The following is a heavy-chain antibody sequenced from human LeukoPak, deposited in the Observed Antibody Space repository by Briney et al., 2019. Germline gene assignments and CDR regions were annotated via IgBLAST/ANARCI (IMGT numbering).Heavy chain of an antibody. CDR1: AYTFTGYF. V-gene: IGHV1-2*02. CDR2: INPNSGVT. D-gene: IGHD3-22*01. J-gene: IGHJ4*02. Sequence: ASVKVSCKASAYTFTGYFMYWVRQDPGQGLEWMGWINPNSGVTDYAQEFQGRVTMTTDTSISTAYMELSSLRSEDTAVYYCATYYYDSSGYYYYFDYWGQGTLVTVSS. CDR3: ATYYYDSSGYYYYFDY.